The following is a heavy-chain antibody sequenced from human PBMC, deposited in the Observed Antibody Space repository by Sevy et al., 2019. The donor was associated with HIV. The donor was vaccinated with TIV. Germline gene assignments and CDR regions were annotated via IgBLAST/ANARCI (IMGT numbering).Heavy chain of an antibody. V-gene: IGHV3-21*01. CDR2: ISSSSSYI. Sequence: GGSLRLSCAASGFTFSSYSMNWVRQAPGKGLEWVSSISSSSSYIYYADSVKGRFTISRDNAKNSLYLKMISLRAEDTAGYDCARETCSGGSCYSESRRADAFDIWGQGTMVTVSS. D-gene: IGHD2-15*01. CDR1: GFTFSSYS. CDR3: ARETCSGGSCYSESRRADAFDI. J-gene: IGHJ3*02.